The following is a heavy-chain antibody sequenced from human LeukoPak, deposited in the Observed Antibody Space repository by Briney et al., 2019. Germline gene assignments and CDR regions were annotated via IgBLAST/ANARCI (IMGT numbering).Heavy chain of an antibody. CDR1: GGSISSYY. Sequence: SETLSLTCTVSGGSISSYYWSWIRQPPGKGLEWIGYIYYSGSTNYNPSLKSRVTISVDTSKNQFSLKLSSVTAADTAVYYCARGVSYYDSSGQALNDAFDIWGQGTMVTVSS. CDR3: ARGVSYYDSSGQALNDAFDI. J-gene: IGHJ3*02. V-gene: IGHV4-59*08. D-gene: IGHD3-22*01. CDR2: IYYSGST.